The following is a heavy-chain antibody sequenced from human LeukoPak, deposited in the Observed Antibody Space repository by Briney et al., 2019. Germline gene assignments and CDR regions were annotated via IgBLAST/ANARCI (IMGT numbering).Heavy chain of an antibody. D-gene: IGHD1-14*01. Sequence: PSETLSLTCAVYGGSFSGYYWSWIRQPPGKGLEWIGEINHSGSTNYNPSLKSRVTISVDTSKNQFSLKLSSVTAADTAVYYCARVSPSTNRVSYWGQGTLVTVSS. V-gene: IGHV4-34*01. CDR3: ARVSPSTNRVSY. J-gene: IGHJ4*02. CDR1: GGSFSGYY. CDR2: INHSGST.